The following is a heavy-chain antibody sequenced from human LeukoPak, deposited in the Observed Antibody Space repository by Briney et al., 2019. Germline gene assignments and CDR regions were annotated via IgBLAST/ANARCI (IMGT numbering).Heavy chain of an antibody. CDR1: GGSISSYY. CDR2: IYYSGST. CDR3: ARHDDGGSYSGSPWFDP. J-gene: IGHJ5*02. V-gene: IGHV4-59*08. D-gene: IGHD1-26*01. Sequence: SETLSLTCTVSGGSISSYYWSWIRQPPGKGLEWMGYIYYSGSTNYNPSLKSRVTISVDTSKNQFSLKLSSVTAADTAVYYCARHDDGGSYSGSPWFDPWGQGTLVTVSS.